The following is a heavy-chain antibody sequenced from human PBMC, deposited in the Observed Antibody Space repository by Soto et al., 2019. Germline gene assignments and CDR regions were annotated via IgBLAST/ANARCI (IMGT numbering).Heavy chain of an antibody. CDR2: IIPIFGTA. Sequence: GASVKVSCKASGGTFSSYAISWVRQAPGQGLEWMGGIIPIFGTANYAQKFQGRVTITADESTSTAYMELSSLRSEDTAVYYCAYRVTFGSNWFDPWGQGTLVTVSS. CDR3: AYRVTFGSNWFDP. V-gene: IGHV1-69*13. J-gene: IGHJ5*02. D-gene: IGHD2-21*02. CDR1: GGTFSSYA.